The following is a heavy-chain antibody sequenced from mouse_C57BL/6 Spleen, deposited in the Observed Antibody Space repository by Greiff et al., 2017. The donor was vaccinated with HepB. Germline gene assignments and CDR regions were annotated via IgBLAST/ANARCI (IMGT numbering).Heavy chain of an antibody. V-gene: IGHV5-9*01. J-gene: IGHJ3*01. Sequence: EVQGVESGGGLVKPGGSLKLSCAASGFTFSSYTMSWVRQTPEKRLEWVATISGGGGNTYYPDSVKGRFTISRDNAKNNLYLQMSSLRSEDTALYYCARLDYDYGAWFAYWGQGTLVTVSA. CDR2: ISGGGGNT. CDR1: GFTFSSYT. CDR3: ARLDYDYGAWFAY. D-gene: IGHD2-4*01.